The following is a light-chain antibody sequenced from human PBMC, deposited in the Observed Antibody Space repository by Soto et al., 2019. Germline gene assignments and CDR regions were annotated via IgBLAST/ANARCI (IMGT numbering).Light chain of an antibody. CDR1: QSINSR. Sequence: EIVLTQSPATLSLSPGERATLSCRASQSINSRLAWYQHKPGQAPRLLISGASSRATGIPDRFSGSGSATDFTLPIRRMEHEYFAPYYCEHYDRSPITFGEGTLLEIK. J-gene: IGKJ5*01. V-gene: IGKV3-20*01. CDR2: GAS. CDR3: EHYDRSPIT.